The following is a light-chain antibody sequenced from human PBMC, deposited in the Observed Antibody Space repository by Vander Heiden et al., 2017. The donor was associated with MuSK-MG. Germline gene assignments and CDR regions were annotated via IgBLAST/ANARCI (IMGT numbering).Light chain of an antibody. J-gene: IGKJ4*01. Sequence: DVVMTPSPDSLAVALGGRATINCKSTQTVLYSSNNKNFLGWYQQQPGPPPKLLICWASTRESGVPDRFSGSGSGTDFPLTISSLQAEDVAVYYCQQNDRTPLTFGGGTKVEIK. V-gene: IGKV4-1*01. CDR1: QTVLYSSNNKNF. CDR3: QQNDRTPLT. CDR2: WAS.